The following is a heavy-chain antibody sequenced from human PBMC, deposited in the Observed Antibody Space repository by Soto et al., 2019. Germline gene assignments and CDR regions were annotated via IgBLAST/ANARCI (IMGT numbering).Heavy chain of an antibody. CDR3: ARGGHSSGWYVDAFDI. CDR2: IWYDGSNK. D-gene: IGHD6-19*01. J-gene: IGHJ3*02. Sequence: GGSLRLSCAASGFTFSSYGMHWVRQAPGKGLEWVAVIWYDGSNKYYADSVKGRFTISRDNSKNTLYLQMNSLRAEDTAVYYCARGGHSSGWYVDAFDIWGQGTMVTVSS. CDR1: GFTFSSYG. V-gene: IGHV3-33*01.